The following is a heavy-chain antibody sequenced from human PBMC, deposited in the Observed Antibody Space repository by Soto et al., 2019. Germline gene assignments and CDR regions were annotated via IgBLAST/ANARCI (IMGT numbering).Heavy chain of an antibody. CDR3: ARAYKIAARLAQYFQH. CDR2: INPNSGGT. Sequence: ASVKVSCKASGYTFTGYYMHWVRQAPGQGLEWMGWINPNSGGTNYAQKFQGRVTMTRDTSISTAYMELSRLRSDDTAVYYCARAYKIAARLAQYFQHWGQGTLVTVSS. V-gene: IGHV1-2*02. CDR1: GYTFTGYY. J-gene: IGHJ1*01. D-gene: IGHD6-6*01.